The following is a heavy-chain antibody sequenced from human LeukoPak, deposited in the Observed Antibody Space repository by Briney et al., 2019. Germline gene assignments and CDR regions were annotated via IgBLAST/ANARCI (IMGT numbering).Heavy chain of an antibody. Sequence: ASVKVSCKASGYTFTSYDINWVRQATGQGLEWMGWMNPNSGNTGYAQKFQGRVTMTRNTSISTAYMELSSLRSDDTAVYYCARVTGYYDFWSGYYTAFDYWGQGTLVTVSS. D-gene: IGHD3-3*01. CDR1: GYTFTSYD. J-gene: IGHJ4*02. CDR3: ARVTGYYDFWSGYYTAFDY. V-gene: IGHV1-8*01. CDR2: MNPNSGNT.